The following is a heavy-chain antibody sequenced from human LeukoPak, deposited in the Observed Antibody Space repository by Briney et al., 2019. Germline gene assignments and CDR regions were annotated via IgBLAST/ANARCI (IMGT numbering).Heavy chain of an antibody. Sequence: ASVKVSCKASGGTFSSYAISWVRQAPGQGLEWMGGIIPIFGTANYAQKFQGRVTITADESTSTAYMELSSLRSEDTAVYYCARFDDSSGYSNFDYWGQGTLVTVSS. CDR2: IIPIFGTA. V-gene: IGHV1-69*13. CDR3: ARFDDSSGYSNFDY. D-gene: IGHD3-22*01. J-gene: IGHJ4*02. CDR1: GGTFSSYA.